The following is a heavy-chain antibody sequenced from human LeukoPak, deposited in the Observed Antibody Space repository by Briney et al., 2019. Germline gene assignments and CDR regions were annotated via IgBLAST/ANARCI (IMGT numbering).Heavy chain of an antibody. CDR3: AQRTPVPTPFDY. J-gene: IGHJ4*02. CDR2: ISGNGGST. Sequence: PGGSLRLSCAAYGFTFSSYAMSWVRQAPGKGLEWVSAISGNGGSTYYAASVKGRFTVSRDNSENTLLLQMNVLRADDTAVYCWAQRTPVPTPFDYWGQGTLVTVSS. V-gene: IGHV3-23*01. CDR1: GFTFSSYA.